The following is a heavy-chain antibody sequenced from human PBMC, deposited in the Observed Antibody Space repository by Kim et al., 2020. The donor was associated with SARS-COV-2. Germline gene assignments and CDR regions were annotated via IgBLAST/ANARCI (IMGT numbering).Heavy chain of an antibody. CDR1: GGSISSSSYY. D-gene: IGHD3-16*02. V-gene: IGHV4-39*01. J-gene: IGHJ5*02. CDR3: ARHGKFIGFSPSNWFDP. Sequence: SETLSLTCTVSGGSISSSSYYWGWIRQPPGKGLEWIGSIYYSGSTYYNPSLKSRVTISVDTSKNQFSLKLSSVTAADTAVYYCARHGKFIGFSPSNWFDP. CDR2: IYYSGST.